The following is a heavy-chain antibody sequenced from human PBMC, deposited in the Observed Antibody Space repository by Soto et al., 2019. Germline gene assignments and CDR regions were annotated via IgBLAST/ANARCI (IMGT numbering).Heavy chain of an antibody. J-gene: IGHJ4*02. V-gene: IGHV3-30*03. CDR3: TGEVASGY. CDR1: GFTFSSNG. Sequence: QVQLVESGGGVVQPGRSLKLSCAASGFTFSSNGMHWVRQAPGKGLEWVAVTSYDGSTKYYADSVKGRFTISRDNSKNTLYLEMNSLRADYTAVYYCTGEVASGYWGQGTLATVSS. CDR2: TSYDGSTK. D-gene: IGHD2-8*02.